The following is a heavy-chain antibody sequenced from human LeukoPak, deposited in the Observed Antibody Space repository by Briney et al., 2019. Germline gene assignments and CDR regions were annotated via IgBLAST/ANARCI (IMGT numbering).Heavy chain of an antibody. V-gene: IGHV3-66*01. CDR3: AREKYSYDSSGYWSWFDP. Sequence: GGSLRLSCAASGFTVSSNYMSWVRQAPGKGLEWVSVIYSGGNTYYADSVKGRFTISRDNSKNTLYLQMNSLRAEDTAVYYCAREKYSYDSSGYWSWFDPWGQGTLVTVSS. J-gene: IGHJ5*02. CDR2: IYSGGNT. CDR1: GFTVSSNY. D-gene: IGHD3-22*01.